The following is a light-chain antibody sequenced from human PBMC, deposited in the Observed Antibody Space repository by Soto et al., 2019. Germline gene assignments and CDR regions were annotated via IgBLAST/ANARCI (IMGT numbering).Light chain of an antibody. V-gene: IGLV2-14*03. CDR3: CSYASSTSYV. J-gene: IGLJ1*01. Sequence: QSVLTQPASVSGSPGQSITISCTGTSSDVGGYNFVTWYQQHPGEAPKLMIHDVSSRASGVPNRFSGSTSGTTASLTISGLQAEDEADYYCCSYASSTSYVFGTGTKVTVL. CDR1: SSDVGGYNF. CDR2: DVS.